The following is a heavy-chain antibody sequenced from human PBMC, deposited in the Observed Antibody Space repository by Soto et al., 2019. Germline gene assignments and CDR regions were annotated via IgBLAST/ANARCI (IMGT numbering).Heavy chain of an antibody. CDR2: IYYSGST. CDR1: GGSISSSSYY. J-gene: IGHJ6*02. V-gene: IGHV4-39*01. CDR3: ASQSTVYYYYVMDV. Sequence: QLQLQASGPGLVKPSETLSLTCTVSGGSISSSSYYWGWIRQPPGKGLEWIGSIYYSGSTYYNPSLKSRVAISVDTSKIQFSLNLTSVSAADTAVYYCASQSTVYYYYVMDVWGQGTTVTVSS.